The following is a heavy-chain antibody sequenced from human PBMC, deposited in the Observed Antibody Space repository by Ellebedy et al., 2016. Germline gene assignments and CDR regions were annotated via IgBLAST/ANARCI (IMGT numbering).Heavy chain of an antibody. D-gene: IGHD3-3*01. CDR2: TRNKANSYTT. Sequence: GGPLRLSXVGSGFTFSDHYMDWVRQAPGKGLEWVGRTRNKANSYTTEYAASVKGRFTISRDDSKNSLYLQMNSLKTEDTAVYYCARGVYDFWSGYYTFDYWGQGILVTVSS. J-gene: IGHJ4*02. CDR3: ARGVYDFWSGYYTFDY. CDR1: GFTFSDHY. V-gene: IGHV3-72*01.